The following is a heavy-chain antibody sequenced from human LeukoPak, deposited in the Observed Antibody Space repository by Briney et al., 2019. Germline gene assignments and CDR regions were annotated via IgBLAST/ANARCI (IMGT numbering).Heavy chain of an antibody. J-gene: IGHJ4*02. D-gene: IGHD3-16*01. CDR1: GGSISSGDYY. V-gene: IGHV4-30-4*08. CDR3: ARGGGLGAYYFDY. CDR2: IYYSGST. Sequence: PSETLSLTCTVSGGSISSGDYYWSWIRQPPGKGLEGIGYIYYSGSTYYNPSLKSRVTISVDTSKNQFSLKLSSVTAADTAVYYCARGGGLGAYYFDYWGQGTLVTVSS.